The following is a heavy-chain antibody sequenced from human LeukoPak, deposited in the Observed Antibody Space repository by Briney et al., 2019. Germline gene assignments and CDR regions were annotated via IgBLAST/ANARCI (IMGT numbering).Heavy chain of an antibody. CDR2: IYRGGTT. D-gene: IGHD6-19*01. CDR1: GFTFDSNY. V-gene: IGHV3-53*01. J-gene: IGHJ4*02. CDR3: ARGRQYSTGWDYFDY. Sequence: GGSLRLSCAVSGFTFDSNYMSWVRQTPGKGLEWVSLIYRGGTTYYADSVKGRFTISRDNSKKTLYLQMNSLRGDDTAVYYCARGRQYSTGWDYFDYWGQGTQVTVSS.